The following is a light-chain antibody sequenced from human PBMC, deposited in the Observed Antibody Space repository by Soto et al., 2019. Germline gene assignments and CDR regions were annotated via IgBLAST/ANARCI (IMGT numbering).Light chain of an antibody. Sequence: IVLTQSSATLSVYPGERATLSCRASQTVGTSLVWYQQKPGQAPSLLIYGASTRAAGIPARFSGSGSGTDFTLTISSLQSEDFAVYYCQQHNAWPLTFGGGTEVEIK. V-gene: IGKV3-15*01. CDR1: QTVGTS. J-gene: IGKJ4*01. CDR3: QQHNAWPLT. CDR2: GAS.